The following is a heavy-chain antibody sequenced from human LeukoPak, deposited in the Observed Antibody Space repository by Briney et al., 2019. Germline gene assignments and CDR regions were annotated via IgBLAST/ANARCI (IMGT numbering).Heavy chain of an antibody. CDR1: GFTFSSYG. Sequence: GGSLRLSCAASGFTFSSYGMHWVRQAPGKGLEWVAVIWYDGSNKYYADSVKGRFTISRDNSKNTLYLRMNSLRAEDTAVYYCARDGPDIVVVPAAMYYFDYWGQGTLVTVSS. D-gene: IGHD2-2*01. J-gene: IGHJ4*02. CDR3: ARDGPDIVVVPAAMYYFDY. V-gene: IGHV3-33*01. CDR2: IWYDGSNK.